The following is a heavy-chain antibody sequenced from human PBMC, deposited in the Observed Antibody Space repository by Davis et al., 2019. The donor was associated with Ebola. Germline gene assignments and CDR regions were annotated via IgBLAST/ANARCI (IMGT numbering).Heavy chain of an antibody. CDR2: VYYTGST. CDR1: GDSFSSYY. D-gene: IGHD6-19*01. V-gene: IGHV4-59*08. J-gene: IGHJ4*02. CDR3: AKLSQLASAHYFDY. Sequence: PSETLSLTCTVSGDSFSSYYWSWIRQPPGKGLEWIGYVYYTGSTNYNPSLKSRVSISQDTSNNQFSLKLNPVTAADTAVYYCAKLSQLASAHYFDYWGQGTLVTVSS.